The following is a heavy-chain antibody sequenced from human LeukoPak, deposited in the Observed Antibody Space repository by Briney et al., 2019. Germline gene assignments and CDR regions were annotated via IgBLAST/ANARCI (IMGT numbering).Heavy chain of an antibody. CDR3: VKEGDTVRGVIPSFDY. J-gene: IGHJ4*02. V-gene: IGHV3-9*01. CDR1: GFTFDDYA. D-gene: IGHD3-10*01. CDR2: ISWNSGCI. Sequence: GGSLRLSCAASGFTFDDYAMHWVRQAPGKGLEWVSGISWNSGCIGYADSVKGRFTISRDNAKNSLYLQMNSLRAEDTALYYCVKEGDTVRGVIPSFDYWGQGTLVTVSS.